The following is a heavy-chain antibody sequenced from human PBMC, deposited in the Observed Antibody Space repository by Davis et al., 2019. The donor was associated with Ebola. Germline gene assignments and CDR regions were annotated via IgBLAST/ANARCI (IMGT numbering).Heavy chain of an antibody. CDR3: ARGVPAAMVVVVIAPLDY. CDR1: GYTFTSYD. J-gene: IGHJ4*02. Sequence: ASVKVSCKASGYTFTSYDINWVRQATGQGLEWMGWMNPNSGNTGYAQKFQGRVTMTRNTSISTAYMEVSSLRSEDTAVYYCARGVPAAMVVVVIAPLDYWGQGTLVTVSS. D-gene: IGHD2-21*01. V-gene: IGHV1-8*01. CDR2: MNPNSGNT.